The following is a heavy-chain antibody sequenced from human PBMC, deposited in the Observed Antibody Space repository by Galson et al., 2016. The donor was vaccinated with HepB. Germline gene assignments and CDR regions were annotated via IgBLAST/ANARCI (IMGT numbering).Heavy chain of an antibody. CDR2: MSYDGSNK. V-gene: IGHV3-30*03. CDR3: ARRGINWGFFDY. CDR1: GFTFSSYG. Sequence: SLRLSCAASGFTFSSYGMHWLRQAPGKGLEWVTVMSYDGSNKYYADSVRGRFTISRDSSKNTLYLQMNSLRADDTALYYCARRGINWGFFDYWGQGTLVTVSS. D-gene: IGHD7-27*01. J-gene: IGHJ4*02.